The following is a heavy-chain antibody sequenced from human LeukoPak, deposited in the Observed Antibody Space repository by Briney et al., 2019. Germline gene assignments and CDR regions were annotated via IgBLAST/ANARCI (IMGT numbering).Heavy chain of an antibody. CDR3: AGVIVDHSSSSGAYYFDY. CDR1: GYTFTSYA. CDR2: INTNTGNP. Sequence: GASVKVSCKASGYTFTSYAMNWVRQAPGQGLEWMGWINTNTGNPTYAQGFTGRFVFSLDTSVSTAYLQISSLKAEDTAVYYCAGVIVDHSSSSGAYYFDYWGQGTLVTVSS. D-gene: IGHD6-6*01. J-gene: IGHJ4*02. V-gene: IGHV7-4-1*02.